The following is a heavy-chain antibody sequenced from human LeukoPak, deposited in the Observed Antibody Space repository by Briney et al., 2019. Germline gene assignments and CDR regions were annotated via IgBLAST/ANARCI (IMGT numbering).Heavy chain of an antibody. D-gene: IGHD5-18*01. V-gene: IGHV4-59*12. CDR2: IYYTGST. Sequence: SETLSLTCTVSSGSIGSYYWSWIRQPPGKGLEWIGYIYYTGSTDYNPSLKSRVTISVDTSKNQFSLKLSSVTAADTAVYYCARDYQGGYGDKTVDYWGQGTLVAVSS. CDR1: SGSIGSYY. J-gene: IGHJ4*02. CDR3: ARDYQGGYGDKTVDY.